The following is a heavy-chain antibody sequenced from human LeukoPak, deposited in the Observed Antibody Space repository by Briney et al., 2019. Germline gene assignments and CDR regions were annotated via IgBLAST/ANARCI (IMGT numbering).Heavy chain of an antibody. J-gene: IGHJ4*02. CDR2: VRYDGSNK. D-gene: IGHD4-17*01. Sequence: GGSLRLSCAASGFTFSSYAMHWVRQAPGKGLEWLAFVRYDGSNKYYADSVRGRFTISRDNSKNTLYLQMNSLRAEDTAVYYYAKGTTVTTYSHFDYWGQGTLVTVSS. V-gene: IGHV3-30*02. CDR3: AKGTTVTTYSHFDY. CDR1: GFTFSSYA.